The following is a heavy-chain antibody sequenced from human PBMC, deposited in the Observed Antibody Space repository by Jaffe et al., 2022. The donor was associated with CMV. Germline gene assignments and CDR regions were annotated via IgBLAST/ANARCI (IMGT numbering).Heavy chain of an antibody. CDR2: IYYSGST. D-gene: IGHD1-1*01. CDR1: GGSISSSSYY. V-gene: IGHV4-39*01. Sequence: QLQLQESGPGLVKPSETLSLTCTVSGGSISSSSYYWGWIRQPPGKGLEWIGSIYYSGSTYYNPSLKSRVTISVDTSKNQFSLKLSSVTAADTAVYYCARRSDWNYLDYWGQGTLVTVSS. CDR3: ARRSDWNYLDY. J-gene: IGHJ4*02.